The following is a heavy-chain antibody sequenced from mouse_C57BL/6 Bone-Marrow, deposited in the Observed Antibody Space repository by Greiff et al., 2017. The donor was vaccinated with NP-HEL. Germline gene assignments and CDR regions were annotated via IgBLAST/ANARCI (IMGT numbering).Heavy chain of an antibody. CDR3: ARCYYYGSSPFDY. J-gene: IGHJ2*01. D-gene: IGHD1-1*01. CDR2: INPNNGGT. V-gene: IGHV1-22*01. Sequence: EVQLQQSGPELVKPGASVKMSCKASGYTFTDYNMHWVKQSHGKSLEWIGYINPNNGGTSYNQKFKGKATLTVNKSSSTAYMELRSLTSEDSAVYYCARCYYYGSSPFDYWGQGTTLTVSS. CDR1: GYTFTDYN.